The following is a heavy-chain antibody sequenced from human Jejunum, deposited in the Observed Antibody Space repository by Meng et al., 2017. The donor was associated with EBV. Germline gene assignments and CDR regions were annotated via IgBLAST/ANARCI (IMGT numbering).Heavy chain of an antibody. D-gene: IGHD3-3*01. CDR3: ARYGSGYFPALWY. CDR1: GDSISSSNW. CDR2: IYHSGST. Sequence: VQRKESGPGMVKPSGTLSLTCAVSGDSISSSNWWSWVRQPPGKGLEWIGEIYHSGSTNYNPSLKSRVTISVDKSKNQFSLKLSSVTAADTAVYYCARYGSGYFPALWYWGQGTLVTVSS. J-gene: IGHJ4*02. V-gene: IGHV4-4*02.